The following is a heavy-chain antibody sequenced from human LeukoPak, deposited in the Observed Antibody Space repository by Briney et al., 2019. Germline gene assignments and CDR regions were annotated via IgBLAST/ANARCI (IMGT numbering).Heavy chain of an antibody. J-gene: IGHJ4*02. CDR3: ARRLDNSGWVDC. D-gene: IGHD6-19*01. Sequence: SETPSLTCTVSGGSISGYYWSWIRQPPGKALEWIGYIYSSGATNSNPSLKSRVTISVDSSKNQFSLKLTSVTAADTAVYYCARRLDNSGWVDCWEQGTLVTVSS. V-gene: IGHV4-4*09. CDR2: IYSSGAT. CDR1: GGSISGYY.